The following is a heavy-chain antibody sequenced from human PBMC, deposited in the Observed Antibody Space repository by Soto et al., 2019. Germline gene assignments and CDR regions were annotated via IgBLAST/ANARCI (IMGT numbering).Heavy chain of an antibody. V-gene: IGHV4-34*01. Sequence: PSETLSLTCAVYGGSFSGYYWSWIRQPQGKGLEWIGEINHSGSTNYNPSLKSRVTISVDTSKNQFSLKLSSVTAADTAVYYCARGPGDYRYTYYYYMDVWGKGTTVTVSS. J-gene: IGHJ6*03. CDR2: INHSGST. D-gene: IGHD4-4*01. CDR3: ARGPGDYRYTYYYYMDV. CDR1: GGSFSGYY.